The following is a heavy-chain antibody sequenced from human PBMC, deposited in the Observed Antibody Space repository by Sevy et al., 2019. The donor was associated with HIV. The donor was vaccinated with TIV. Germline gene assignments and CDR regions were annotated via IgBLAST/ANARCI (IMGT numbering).Heavy chain of an antibody. CDR1: GFTFSSHS. CDR2: ISGTGNTI. CDR3: ARVPPYYDSNVSDF. J-gene: IGHJ4*02. D-gene: IGHD3-22*01. V-gene: IGHV3-48*02. Sequence: GGSLRLSCAASGFTFSSHSMNWVRQTPGKGLEWISDISGTGNTIYYADSMKGRFTISRDNAKNSLYLQLKSLRDEDTAIYYCARVPPYYDSNVSDFWGQGSLVTVSS.